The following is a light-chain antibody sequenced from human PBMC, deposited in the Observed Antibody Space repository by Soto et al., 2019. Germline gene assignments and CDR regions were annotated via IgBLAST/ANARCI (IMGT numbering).Light chain of an antibody. CDR2: EGN. CDR3: CSFAGSLYV. J-gene: IGLJ1*01. CDR1: SRDVGGYNL. Sequence: SVLTQPASVSGSPGQSITISCTGGSRDVGGYNLVSWYQQHPGKVPKLIIYEGNQRPSGVSNRFSGSKSGNTASLTISGLQAEDEADYYCCSFAGSLYVFGTGTKVTVL. V-gene: IGLV2-23*01.